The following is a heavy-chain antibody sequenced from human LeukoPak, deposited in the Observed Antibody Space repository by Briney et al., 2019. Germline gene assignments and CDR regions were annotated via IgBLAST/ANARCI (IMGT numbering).Heavy chain of an antibody. Sequence: SETLSLTCTVSGGSISSYYWSWIRQPPGKGLEWIGYIYYSGSTNYNPSLKSRVTISVDTSKNQFSLKLSSVTAADTGVYYCAGRVQGRSSEDYFQRWGQGTLVTVSS. CDR2: IYYSGST. J-gene: IGHJ1*01. V-gene: IGHV4-59*01. CDR1: GGSISSYY. CDR3: AGRVQGRSSEDYFQR. D-gene: IGHD6-6*01.